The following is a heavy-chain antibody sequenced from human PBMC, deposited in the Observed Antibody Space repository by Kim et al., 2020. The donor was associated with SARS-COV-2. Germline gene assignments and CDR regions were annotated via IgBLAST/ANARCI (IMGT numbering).Heavy chain of an antibody. CDR3: ARAGLEGATRYYFDY. CDR1: GGTFSSYT. Sequence: SVKVSCKASGGTFSSYTISWVRQAPGQGLEWMGRIIPILGIANYAQKFQGRVTITADKSTSTAYMELSSLRSEDTAVYYCARAGLEGATRYYFDYWGQGTLVTVSS. V-gene: IGHV1-69*02. CDR2: IIPILGIA. D-gene: IGHD1-26*01. J-gene: IGHJ4*02.